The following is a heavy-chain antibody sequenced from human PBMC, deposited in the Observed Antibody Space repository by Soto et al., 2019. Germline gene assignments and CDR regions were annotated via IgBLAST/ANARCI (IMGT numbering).Heavy chain of an antibody. CDR2: IDPSDSYT. D-gene: IGHD6-19*01. Sequence: EVQLVQSGAEVKKPGESLRISCKGSGYSFTSYWISWVRQMPGKGLEWMGRIDPSDSYTNYSPSFQGHVTISADKSISTAYLQWSSLKASDTAMYYCARHGGIAVAGSAFDIWGQGTMVTVSS. CDR1: GYSFTSYW. V-gene: IGHV5-10-1*01. CDR3: ARHGGIAVAGSAFDI. J-gene: IGHJ3*02.